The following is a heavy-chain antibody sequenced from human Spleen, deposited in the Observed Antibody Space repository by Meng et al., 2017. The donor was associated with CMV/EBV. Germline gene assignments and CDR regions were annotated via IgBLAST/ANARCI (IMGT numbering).Heavy chain of an antibody. J-gene: IGHJ4*02. D-gene: IGHD1-1*01. V-gene: IGHV3-15*01. Sequence: EVQSVESGGDSVKPGGSLRLSCAGSGFTFSNAWMSWVRQAPGKGLEWVGRIKSKTDGETADYNAPVKGRFTISRDDSKNTLYLQMNSLKTEDTAIYYCIWNDLGDYWGQGTLVTVSS. CDR1: GFTFSNAW. CDR3: IWNDLGDY. CDR2: IKSKTDGETA.